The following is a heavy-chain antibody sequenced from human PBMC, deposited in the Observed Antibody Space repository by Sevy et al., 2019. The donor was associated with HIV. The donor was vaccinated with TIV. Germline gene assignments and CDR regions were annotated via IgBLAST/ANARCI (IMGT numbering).Heavy chain of an antibody. J-gene: IGHJ6*03. CDR1: GFTFSNAW. CDR2: IKSKTDGGTT. CDR3: TTDWDYVNLYYYYYMDV. Sequence: GGSLRLSCAASGFTFSNAWMSWVRQAPGKGLEWVGRIKSKTDGGTTDYAAPVKGRFTISRDDSKSTLYLQMNSLKTEDTAVYYCTTDWDYVNLYYYYYMDVWGKGTTVTVSS. D-gene: IGHD4-17*01. V-gene: IGHV3-15*01.